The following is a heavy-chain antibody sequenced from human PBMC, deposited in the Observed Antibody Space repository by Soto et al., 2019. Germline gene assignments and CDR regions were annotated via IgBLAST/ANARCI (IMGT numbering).Heavy chain of an antibody. V-gene: IGHV4-4*07. J-gene: IGHJ5*02. CDR2: IYSSGST. Sequence: SETLSLTCTVSGGSISSYYWSWIRQPAGKGLEWIGRIYSSGSTNYNPSLKSRVTMSVDTSKNHFSLQLRSVTAADTAVYYCARDHNAFWSSGFDPWGQGTLVTVSS. CDR3: ARDHNAFWSSGFDP. CDR1: GGSISSYY. D-gene: IGHD3-3*01.